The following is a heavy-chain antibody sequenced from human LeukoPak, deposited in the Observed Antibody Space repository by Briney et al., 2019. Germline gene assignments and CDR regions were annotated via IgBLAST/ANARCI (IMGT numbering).Heavy chain of an antibody. J-gene: IGHJ4*02. CDR1: GFTFSSYA. D-gene: IGHD6-13*01. CDR2: ISAGAGT. CDR3: AKEPKYSSSYYSDY. V-gene: IGHV3-23*01. Sequence: GGSLRLSCAAPGFTFSSYAMTWVRQAPGKGLEWVSSISAGAGTYYADSVTGRFTVSRDNSKNILYLQMNSLRAEDTAVYYCAKEPKYSSSYYSDYWGQGTLVTVSS.